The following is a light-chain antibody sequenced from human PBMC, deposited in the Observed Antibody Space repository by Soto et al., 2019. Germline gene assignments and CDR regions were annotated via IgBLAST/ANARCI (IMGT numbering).Light chain of an antibody. V-gene: IGKV1-39*01. CDR2: AAS. CDR3: QQSFSTPLT. CDR1: QSIANY. J-gene: IGKJ4*01. Sequence: DIQMTQSPSSLSASVGDRVTITCRASQSIANYLNWYQQKPGTAPKLLIFAASSLQSGVPSRLSGSGSGTDFTLTISSLQPEDFATYYCQQSFSTPLTLGGGPKVDIK.